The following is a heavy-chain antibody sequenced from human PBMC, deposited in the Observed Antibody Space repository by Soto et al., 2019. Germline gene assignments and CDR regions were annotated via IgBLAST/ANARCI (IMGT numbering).Heavy chain of an antibody. CDR3: ATQIGLHGASRYFHX. J-gene: IGHJ4*02. CDR1: GYSFNNYW. CDR2: IFPGDSDT. Sequence: PGEALKISCKGSGYSFNNYWIAWVRQMPGKGLEWMGIIFPGDSDTVYSPSFQGQVTISVDKSIGTAYLQWSGLKASDTAMYYCATQIGLHGASRYFHXWGQGTLVTVSX. V-gene: IGHV5-51*01. D-gene: IGHD3-9*01.